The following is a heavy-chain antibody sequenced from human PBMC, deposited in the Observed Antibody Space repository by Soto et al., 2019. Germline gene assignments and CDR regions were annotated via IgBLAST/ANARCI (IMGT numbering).Heavy chain of an antibody. CDR3: EKYSGSYPVYNGMNV. CDR2: ISGTSDAA. V-gene: IGHV3-23*01. J-gene: IGHJ6*02. Sequence: EVQLLESGGGLVQPGGSLRLSCAASGFPFSTSAMNWVRQAPGKGLEWVSIISGTSDAAYYAESVKGRFTSSRDNSKNTLNLQMNSLRAEDTAVYYCEKYSGSYPVYNGMNVWGQGTTVTVSS. D-gene: IGHD1-26*01. CDR1: GFPFSTSA.